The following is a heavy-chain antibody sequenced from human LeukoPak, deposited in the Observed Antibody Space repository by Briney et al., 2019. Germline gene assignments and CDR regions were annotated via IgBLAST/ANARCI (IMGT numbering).Heavy chain of an antibody. CDR2: INPNSGGT. CDR3: ARRVSHSDYGSYHC. CDR1: GYTFTGYY. J-gene: IGHJ4*02. V-gene: IGHV1-2*02. Sequence: ASVKVSCKASGYTFTGYYMHWVRQAPGQGLEWMGWINPNSGGTNYAQKFQGRVTMTRKTSVSTAYMELSSLTSEDTAVYYCARRVSHSDYGSYHCWGQGSLVTV. D-gene: IGHD5-12*01.